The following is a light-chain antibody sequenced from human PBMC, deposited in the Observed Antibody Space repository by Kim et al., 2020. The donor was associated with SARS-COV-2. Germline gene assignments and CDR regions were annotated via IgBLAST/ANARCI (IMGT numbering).Light chain of an antibody. CDR1: SSDVGGYNY. CDR2: DVF. CDR3: TSYRSSGYV. J-gene: IGLJ1*01. Sequence: QSALTQPASVSGSPGQSITISCTGTSSDVGGYNYVSWYQQYPGKAPKLIIYDVFKRPSGVSNRFSASKSGNTASLTISGLQAEDEAAYYCTSYRSSGYVFGTGTKVTVL. V-gene: IGLV2-14*03.